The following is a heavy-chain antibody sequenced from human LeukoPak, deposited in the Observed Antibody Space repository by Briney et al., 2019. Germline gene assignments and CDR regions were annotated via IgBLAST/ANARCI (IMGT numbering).Heavy chain of an antibody. V-gene: IGHV4-39*07. Sequence: PSETLSLTCTVSGGSISSSSYYWGWIRQPPGKGLEWIGSIYYSGSTYYNPSLKSRVTISVDTSKNQFSLKLSSVTAADTAVYYCARDGSFDILTGNDLDYWGQGTLVTVSS. D-gene: IGHD3-9*01. CDR1: GGSISSSSYY. CDR3: ARDGSFDILTGNDLDY. J-gene: IGHJ4*02. CDR2: IYYSGST.